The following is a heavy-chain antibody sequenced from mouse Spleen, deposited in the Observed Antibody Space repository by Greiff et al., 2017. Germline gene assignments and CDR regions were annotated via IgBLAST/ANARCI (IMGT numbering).Heavy chain of an antibody. CDR1: GFSLTSYA. V-gene: IGHV2-9-1*01. J-gene: IGHJ4*01. D-gene: IGHD2-5*01. Sequence: QVQLPQSGPGLVAPSQSLSITCTVSGFSLTSYAISWVRQPPGKGLEWLGVIWTGGGTNYNSALKSRLSISKDNSKSQVFLKMNSLQTDDTARYYCARPYYSNGYAMDYWGQGTSVTVSS. CDR3: ARPYYSNGYAMDY. CDR2: IWTGGGT.